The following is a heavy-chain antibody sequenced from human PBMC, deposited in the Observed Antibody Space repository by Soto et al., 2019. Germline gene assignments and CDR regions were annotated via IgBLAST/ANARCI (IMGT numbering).Heavy chain of an antibody. J-gene: IGHJ3*02. D-gene: IGHD5-18*01. CDR1: GDSISSYY. CDR2: IYYSGTT. Sequence: PSETLSLTCTVSGDSISSYYWSWIRQPPGKGLEWIGYIYYSGTTNYNPSLKSRVTVSVDTSKNQFSLKLRSATAADTAVYYCARDRRYSYGPPSAFQIWGQGTRVT. CDR3: ARDRRYSYGPPSAFQI. V-gene: IGHV4-59*01.